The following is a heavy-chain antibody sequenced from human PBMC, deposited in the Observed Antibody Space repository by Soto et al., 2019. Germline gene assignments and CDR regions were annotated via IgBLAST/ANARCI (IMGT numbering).Heavy chain of an antibody. V-gene: IGHV3-53*01. Sequence: VQLVESGGGLIQPGGSLRLSCAPSGFTVSNNHMTWVRQAAGKGLELVSFVHGGGSTSYADSVKGRFTISRDNSKNTLYLQMDSLRAEDTAIYYCAGRLTTAASLDYWGRGTLVTVSS. CDR2: VHGGGST. D-gene: IGHD1-1*01. CDR1: GFTVSNNH. CDR3: AGRLTTAASLDY. J-gene: IGHJ4*02.